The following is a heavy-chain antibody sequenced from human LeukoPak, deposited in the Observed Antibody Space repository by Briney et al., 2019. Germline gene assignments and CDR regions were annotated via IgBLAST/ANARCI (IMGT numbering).Heavy chain of an antibody. D-gene: IGHD3-3*01. J-gene: IGHJ6*03. CDR1: GGSISSSSYY. Sequence: SETLSLTCTVSGGSISSSSYYWGWIRQPPGKGLEGIGSIYYSGSTYYNPSLKSRVTISVDTSKNQFSLKLSSVTAADTAVYYCARIFYYYYYMDVWGKGTTVTISS. CDR3: ARIFYYYYYMDV. CDR2: IYYSGST. V-gene: IGHV4-39*01.